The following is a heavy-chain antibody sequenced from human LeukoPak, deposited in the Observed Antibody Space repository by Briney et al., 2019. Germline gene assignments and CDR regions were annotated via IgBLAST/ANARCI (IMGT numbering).Heavy chain of an antibody. J-gene: IGHJ6*02. V-gene: IGHV4-59*01. CDR2: IYYSGST. CDR1: GGSISSYY. Sequence: PSETLSLTCSVSGGSISSYYWSWIRQPPGKGLEWIGYIYYSGSTNYNPSLKSRVTISVDTSKNQFSLKLSSVTAADTAVYCCARVISWATNLCGMDVWGQGTTVTVSS. D-gene: IGHD2-15*01. CDR3: ARVISWATNLCGMDV.